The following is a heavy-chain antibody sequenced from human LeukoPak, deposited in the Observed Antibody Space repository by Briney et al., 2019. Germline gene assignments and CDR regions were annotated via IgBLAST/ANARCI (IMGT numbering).Heavy chain of an antibody. CDR2: ISSSSSHI. J-gene: IGHJ4*02. CDR3: ASHYYGSGKLEY. D-gene: IGHD3-10*01. Sequence: GGSLRLSCAASGFSVSTDHMNWVRQAPGKGLEWVSSISSSSSHIYYADSVKGRFTISRDNAKNSLYLQMNSLRDEDTAVYYCASHYYGSGKLEYWGQGTLVTVSS. CDR1: GFSVSTDH. V-gene: IGHV3-21*01.